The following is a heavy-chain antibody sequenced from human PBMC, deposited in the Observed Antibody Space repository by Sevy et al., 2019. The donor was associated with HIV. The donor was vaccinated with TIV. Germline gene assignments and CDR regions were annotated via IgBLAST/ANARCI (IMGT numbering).Heavy chain of an antibody. D-gene: IGHD2-8*01. CDR3: AKQGGYCSNGVCYRAFDY. J-gene: IGHJ4*02. CDR1: GFTFSSFG. V-gene: IGHV3-30*18. Sequence: GGSLRLSCAASGFTFSSFGMHWVRQALGKGLEWVAIISHDGSNKIYADSVKGRFTISRDNSKNTLYLQMDSLRADDTAVYYCAKQGGYCSNGVCYRAFDYWGQGTLVTVSS. CDR2: ISHDGSNK.